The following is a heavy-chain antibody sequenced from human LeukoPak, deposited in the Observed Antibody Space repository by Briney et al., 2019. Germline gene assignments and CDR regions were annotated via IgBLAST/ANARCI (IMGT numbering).Heavy chain of an antibody. CDR1: GVTFSDYY. D-gene: IGHD5-18*01. Sequence: GGSLRLSCAASGVTFSDYYMSWIRQAPGKGMGRVSYISSSGSTIYYADSVKGRFTISRDNAKNSLYLQMNSLRAEDTAVYYCARDVLDTAMVHGADYWGQGTLVTVSS. CDR2: ISSSGSTI. CDR3: ARDVLDTAMVHGADY. V-gene: IGHV3-11*01. J-gene: IGHJ4*02.